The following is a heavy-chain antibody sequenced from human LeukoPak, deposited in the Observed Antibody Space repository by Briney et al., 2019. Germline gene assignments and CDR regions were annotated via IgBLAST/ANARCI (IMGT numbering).Heavy chain of an antibody. Sequence: PSETLSLTCTVSGGFMSNSYWTWIRQSPGKGLEWIALIYYNGASDYNPSLWSRVTISIDTSRNQFSLSLRSVTAADTAVYYCAKDIGQINGRGWFDPWGQGTLVTVSS. CDR1: GGFMSNSY. V-gene: IGHV4-59*01. D-gene: IGHD2-8*01. CDR2: IYYNGAS. J-gene: IGHJ5*02. CDR3: AKDIGQINGRGWFDP.